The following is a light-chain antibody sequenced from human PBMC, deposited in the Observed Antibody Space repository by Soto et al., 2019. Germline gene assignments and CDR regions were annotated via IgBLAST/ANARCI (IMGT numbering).Light chain of an antibody. CDR1: QRISSK. CDR3: QQYNSYRT. CDR2: DAS. Sequence: IPMTQSASYLSASVGDRVSMXCRASQRISSKLTWYQQTTGKAPKPLIYDASSLESGVTSRFSGSGYGKEFNLTISSLQPDDFATYECQQYNSYRTFGQGTKVDIK. J-gene: IGKJ1*01. V-gene: IGKV1-5*01.